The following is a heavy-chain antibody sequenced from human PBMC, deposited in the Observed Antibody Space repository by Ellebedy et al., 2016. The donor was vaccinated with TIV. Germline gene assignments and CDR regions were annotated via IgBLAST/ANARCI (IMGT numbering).Heavy chain of an antibody. V-gene: IGHV4-34*01. CDR3: ARGSRRLGNWYFDL. CDR2: INHSGST. J-gene: IGHJ2*01. D-gene: IGHD6-13*01. Sequence: SETLSLXCAVYGGSFSGYYWSWIRQPPGKGLEWIGEINHSGSTNYNPSLKSRVTISVDTSKNQFSLKLSSVTAADTAVYYCARGSRRLGNWYFDLWGRGTLVTVSS. CDR1: GGSFSGYY.